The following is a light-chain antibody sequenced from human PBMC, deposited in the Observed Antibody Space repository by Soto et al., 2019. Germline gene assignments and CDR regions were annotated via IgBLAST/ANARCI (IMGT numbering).Light chain of an antibody. CDR3: QQRDNWPWT. CDR2: DAY. Sequence: EIVLTQSPATLSLSPGERATLSCRASQSIRSNLAWYQHKPGQAPRLLIYDAYNRATGIPGRFSGSGSGTDFTLTITNLEPEDFAVYYCQQRDNWPWTFGQGAKVEIK. V-gene: IGKV3-11*01. CDR1: QSIRSN. J-gene: IGKJ1*01.